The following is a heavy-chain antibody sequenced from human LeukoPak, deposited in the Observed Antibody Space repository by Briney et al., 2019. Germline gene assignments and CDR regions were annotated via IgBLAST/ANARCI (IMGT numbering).Heavy chain of an antibody. J-gene: IGHJ5*02. V-gene: IGHV3-30*03. Sequence: GGSLRLSCAASGFTFSSYGMHWVRQAPGKGLEWVAVISYDGSNKYYADSVKGRFTISRDNVKNSLFLQMNGLRDEDTAVYYCARDRPYYDILTGYPNWFDPWGQGTLVTVSS. CDR1: GFTFSSYG. CDR2: ISYDGSNK. CDR3: ARDRPYYDILTGYPNWFDP. D-gene: IGHD3-9*01.